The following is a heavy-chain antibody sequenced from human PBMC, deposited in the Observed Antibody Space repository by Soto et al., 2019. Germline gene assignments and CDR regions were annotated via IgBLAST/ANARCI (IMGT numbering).Heavy chain of an antibody. CDR3: ARSTQWPDYYYYGMDV. D-gene: IGHD2-8*01. J-gene: IGHJ6*02. CDR1: GFSLSTSGVG. Sequence: QITLKESGPTLVKPTQTLTLTCTFSGFSLSTSGVGVGWISQPPGKALEWLALIYWNDDKRYSPSLKSRLTITKDTSKNQVVLTMTNMYPVDTATYYCARSTQWPDYYYYGMDVWGQGTTVTVSS. V-gene: IGHV2-5*01. CDR2: IYWNDDK.